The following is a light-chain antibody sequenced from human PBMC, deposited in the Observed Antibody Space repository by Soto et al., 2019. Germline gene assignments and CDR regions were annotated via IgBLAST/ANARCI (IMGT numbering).Light chain of an antibody. V-gene: IGLV2-23*01. CDR1: SSDVGNYNL. CDR3: CSYAGSSTFV. Sequence: SALTQPASVSGSPGQSIAISCTGTSSDVGNYNLVSWYQQHPGKAPKLMIYEDSKRPSGVSNRFSGSKSDNTASLTISGLQAEDEAHYYCCSYAGSSTFVFGGGTKLTVL. J-gene: IGLJ3*02. CDR2: EDS.